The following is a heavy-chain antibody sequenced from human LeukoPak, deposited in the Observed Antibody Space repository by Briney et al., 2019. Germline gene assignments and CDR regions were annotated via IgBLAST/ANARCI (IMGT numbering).Heavy chain of an antibody. Sequence: GGSLRLSCAASGFTFSSYAMSWVRQAPGKGLEWVSFISGSGGSTYYVDSVKGRFTISRDNAKNSLYLQMNSLRAKDTAVYYCARDLSYYYMDVWGKGTTVTVSS. CDR3: ARDLSYYYMDV. CDR1: GFTFSSYA. V-gene: IGHV3-23*01. CDR2: ISGSGGST. J-gene: IGHJ6*03.